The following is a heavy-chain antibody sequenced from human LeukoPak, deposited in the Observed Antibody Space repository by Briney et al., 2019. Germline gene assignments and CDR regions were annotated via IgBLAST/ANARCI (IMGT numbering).Heavy chain of an antibody. CDR1: GFTFSSYG. V-gene: IGHV3-30*02. CDR2: IRYDGSNK. Sequence: GGSLRLSCAASGFTFSSYGMHWVRQAPGKGLEWVAFIRYDGSNKYYADSVKGRFTISRDNSKNTLYLQMNSLRAEDTAVYYCARYYGGYYYYMDVWGKGTTVTVSS. J-gene: IGHJ6*03. CDR3: ARYYGGYYYYMDV. D-gene: IGHD4-23*01.